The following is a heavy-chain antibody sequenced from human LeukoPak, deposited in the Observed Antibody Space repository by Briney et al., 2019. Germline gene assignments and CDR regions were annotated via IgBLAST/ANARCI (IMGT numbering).Heavy chain of an antibody. CDR2: INPNSGGT. CDR3: ARDGPAQMVDFDY. V-gene: IGHV1-2*02. D-gene: IGHD3-10*01. Sequence: ASVKVSCKASGYTFTGYYMHWVRQAPGQGLEWMGWINPNSGGTNYAQKFQGRVAMTRDPSISTAYMELSRLRPDDTAVYYCARDGPAQMVDFDYWGQGTLVTVSS. CDR1: GYTFTGYY. J-gene: IGHJ4*02.